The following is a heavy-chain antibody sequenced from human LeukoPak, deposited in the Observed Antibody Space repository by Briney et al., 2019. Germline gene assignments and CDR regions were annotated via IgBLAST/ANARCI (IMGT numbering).Heavy chain of an antibody. Sequence: PSETLSLTCAVYGGSFSGYYWSWIRQPPGKGLEWIGEINHSGSTNYNPSPKSRVTISVDTSKNQFSLKLSSVTAADTAVYYCARDHMVRANQSSYYYYGMDVWGQGTTVTVSS. J-gene: IGHJ6*02. V-gene: IGHV4-34*01. D-gene: IGHD3-10*01. CDR1: GGSFSGYY. CDR3: ARDHMVRANQSSYYYYGMDV. CDR2: INHSGST.